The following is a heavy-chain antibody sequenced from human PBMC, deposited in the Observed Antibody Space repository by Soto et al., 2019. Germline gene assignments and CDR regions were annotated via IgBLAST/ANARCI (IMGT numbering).Heavy chain of an antibody. D-gene: IGHD3-10*01. Sequence: QVHLVQSRVEVKKPGASVKVSCKASGFTIRSYGITWVRQAPGQGLEWMGWISGYSGQTKYAQNVQDRVTMTTDTSASTVDMELRSLRSDATAVYYCARSPTKDGAARYYIQDVDYWVQGTLVTVSS. CDR3: ARSPTKDGAARYYIQDVDY. V-gene: IGHV1-18*04. J-gene: IGHJ4*02. CDR2: ISGYSGQT. CDR1: GFTIRSYG.